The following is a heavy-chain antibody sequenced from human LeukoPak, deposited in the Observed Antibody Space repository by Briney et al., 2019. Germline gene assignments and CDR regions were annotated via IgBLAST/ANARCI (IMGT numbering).Heavy chain of an antibody. V-gene: IGHV4-39*02. CDR2: GLYTGNT. D-gene: IGHD6-6*01. CDR1: GGSIAVNHYY. Sequence: SETLTLTCSVSGGSIAVNHYYWGWIRQPPGKGLEWIGSGLYTGNTYSNPSLRSRVTISVDTSKNEFSLKMNSVTAADTAVYYCAREHRSSKYFDSWGQGALMIVFS. CDR3: AREHRSSKYFDS. J-gene: IGHJ4*02.